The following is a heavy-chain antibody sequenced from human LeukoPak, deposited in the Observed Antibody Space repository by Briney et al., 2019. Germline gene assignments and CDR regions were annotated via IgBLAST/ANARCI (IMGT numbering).Heavy chain of an antibody. V-gene: IGHV3-53*05. Sequence: GGSLRLSCAASGFTVSSNYMSWVRQAPGKGLEWVSVIYSGGSTYYADSVKGRFTISRDNSKNTLYLQMNSLRAEDTAVYYCARDAAVSLEWLLTGGFDYWGQGTLVTVSS. CDR3: ARDAAVSLEWLLTGGFDY. CDR2: IYSGGST. CDR1: GFTVSSNY. D-gene: IGHD3-3*01. J-gene: IGHJ4*02.